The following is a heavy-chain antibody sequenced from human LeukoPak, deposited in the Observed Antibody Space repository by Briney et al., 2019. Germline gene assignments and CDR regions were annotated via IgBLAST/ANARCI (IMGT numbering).Heavy chain of an antibody. CDR3: ARVKASSSWYSVDY. Sequence: SETLSLTCTVSGGSISSYYWSWIQQPPGKGLEWIGYIYYSGSTNYNPSLKSRVTISVDTSKNQFSLKLSSVTAADTAVYYCARVKASSSWYSVDYWGQGTLVTVSS. CDR1: GGSISSYY. J-gene: IGHJ4*02. V-gene: IGHV4-59*01. D-gene: IGHD6-13*01. CDR2: IYYSGST.